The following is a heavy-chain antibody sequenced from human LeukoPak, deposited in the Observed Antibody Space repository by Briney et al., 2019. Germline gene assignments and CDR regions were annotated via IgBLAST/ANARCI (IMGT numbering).Heavy chain of an antibody. D-gene: IGHD6-6*01. J-gene: IGHJ4*02. V-gene: IGHV3-48*03. CDR2: ISSSGSTI. CDR1: GFTFSRYE. Sequence: GGSLRLSCAASGFTFSRYEMNWVRQAPGKGREWVSYISSSGSTIYYADSVKGRFTISRDNAKNSLYLQMNSLRAEDTAVYYCTRTPTPGYSSSSSKYYWGQGTLVTVSS. CDR3: TRTPTPGYSSSSSKYY.